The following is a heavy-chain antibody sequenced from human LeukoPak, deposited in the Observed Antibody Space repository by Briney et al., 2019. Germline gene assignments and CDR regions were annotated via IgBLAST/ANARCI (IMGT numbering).Heavy chain of an antibody. J-gene: IGHJ4*02. D-gene: IGHD3-16*01. CDR1: GFTFSNYD. V-gene: IGHV3-23*01. CDR2: IRSTGAGGNT. Sequence: GGSLRLSCAASGFTFSNYDMIWVRQAPGKGLEWVSSIRSTGAGGNTYSADSVKGRFTTSRDDSKSTLFLQLDSLTAEDTAVYYCTRNGGGLGYWGQGALVTVSS. CDR3: TRNGGGLGY.